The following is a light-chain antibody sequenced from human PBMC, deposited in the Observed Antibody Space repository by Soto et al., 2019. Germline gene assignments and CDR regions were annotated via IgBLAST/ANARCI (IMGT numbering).Light chain of an antibody. Sequence: EIVLTQSPATLSLSPGERATLSCRASQSIGYYLAWYQEKPGQAPRLLIYDASIRATGMPARFSGSWSETDFTLTINGLEPEDSAVYYCQQRGNWPPTWTFGQGTKVDIK. CDR3: QQRGNWPPTWT. CDR2: DAS. V-gene: IGKV3-11*01. J-gene: IGKJ1*01. CDR1: QSIGYY.